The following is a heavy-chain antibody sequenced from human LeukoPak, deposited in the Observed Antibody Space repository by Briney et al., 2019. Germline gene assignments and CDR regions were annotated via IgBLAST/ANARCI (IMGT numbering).Heavy chain of an antibody. CDR1: GGSISSSNW. CDR2: INHSGST. CDR3: ARDDSSGWSSLDY. V-gene: IGHV4-4*02. Sequence: PSGTLSLTCAVSGGSISSSNWWSWVRQPPGKGLEWIGEINHSGSTNYNPSLKSRVTMSVDTSKNQFSLKLSSVTAADTAVYYCARDDSSGWSSLDYWGQGTLVTVSS. D-gene: IGHD6-19*01. J-gene: IGHJ4*02.